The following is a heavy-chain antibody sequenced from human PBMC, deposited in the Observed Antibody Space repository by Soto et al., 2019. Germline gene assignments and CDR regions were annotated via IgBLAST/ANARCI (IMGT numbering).Heavy chain of an antibody. V-gene: IGHV5-51*01. Sequence: GESLKISCKGSGYSFTSYWIGWVRQMPGKGLEWMGIIYPGDSDTRYSPSFQGQVTISADKSISTAYLQWSSLKASDTAMYYCARHTGYSSSWYLPYYYYMDVWGKGTTVTVSS. CDR3: ARHTGYSSSWYLPYYYYMDV. CDR2: IYPGDSDT. J-gene: IGHJ6*03. D-gene: IGHD6-13*01. CDR1: GYSFTSYW.